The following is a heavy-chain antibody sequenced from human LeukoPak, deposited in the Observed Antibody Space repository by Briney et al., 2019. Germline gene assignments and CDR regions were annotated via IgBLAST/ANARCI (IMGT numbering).Heavy chain of an antibody. CDR1: GFTFSREW. V-gene: IGHV3-7*05. CDR2: IKRDGSEK. Sequence: GRSLRLSCAASGFTFSREWLSWVRQTPGKGLEWVANIKRDGSEKYYVDSVKGRFTISRDNTKNSMYLQMNSLRAEDTAVYYCARVKSDTTANDYWGQGTLVTVSS. D-gene: IGHD2-21*02. J-gene: IGHJ4*02. CDR3: ARVKSDTTANDY.